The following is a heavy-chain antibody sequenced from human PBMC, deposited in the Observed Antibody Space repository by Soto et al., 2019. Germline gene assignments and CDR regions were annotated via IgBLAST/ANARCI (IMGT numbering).Heavy chain of an antibody. CDR1: GGTFSSYA. Sequence: GASVKVSCKASGGTFSSYAISWVRQAPGQGLEWMGGIIPIFGTANYAQKFQGRVTITADESTSTAYMELSSLRSEDTGVYYCARDLFCGGDCYLPDYWGQGTLVTVSS. V-gene: IGHV1-69*13. CDR3: ARDLFCGGDCYLPDY. D-gene: IGHD2-21*02. J-gene: IGHJ4*02. CDR2: IIPIFGTA.